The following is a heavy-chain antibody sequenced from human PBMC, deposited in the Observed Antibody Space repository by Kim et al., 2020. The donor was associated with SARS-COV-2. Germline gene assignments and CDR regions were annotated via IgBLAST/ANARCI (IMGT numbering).Heavy chain of an antibody. V-gene: IGHV4-31*03. D-gene: IGHD1-7*01. CDR3: ARGGELGLGYYYYYGMDV. CDR1: GGSISSGGYY. Sequence: SETLSLTCTVSGGSISSGGYYWSWIRQHPGKGLEWIGYIYYSGSTYYNPSLKSRVTISVDTSKNQFSLKLSSVTAADTAVYYCARGGELGLGYYYYYGMDVWGQGTTVTVSS. J-gene: IGHJ6*02. CDR2: IYYSGST.